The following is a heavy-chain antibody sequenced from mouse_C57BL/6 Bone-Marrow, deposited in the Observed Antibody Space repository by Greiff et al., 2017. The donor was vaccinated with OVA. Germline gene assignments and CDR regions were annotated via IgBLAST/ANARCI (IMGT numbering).Heavy chain of an antibody. V-gene: IGHV5-9-1*02. CDR3: TRGEGLWLRRRAWFAY. CDR1: GFTFSSYA. CDR2: ISRGGDYI. D-gene: IGHD2-2*01. J-gene: IGHJ3*01. Sequence: EVKLVESGEGLVKPGGSLKLSCAASGFTFSSYAMSWVRQTPEKRLEWVAYISRGGDYIYYADTVKGRFTISRDNARNTLYLQMSSLKSEDTAMYYCTRGEGLWLRRRAWFAYWGQGTLVTVSA.